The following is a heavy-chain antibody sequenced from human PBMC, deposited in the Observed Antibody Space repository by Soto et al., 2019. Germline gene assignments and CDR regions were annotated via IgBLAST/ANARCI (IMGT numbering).Heavy chain of an antibody. CDR2: VYYSGST. J-gene: IGHJ3*01. D-gene: IGHD6-19*01. Sequence: QVQLQESCPGLGKPSETLSLTCTVSGGSISSYYWSWIRQPPGKGLEWIGYVYYSGSTNYKPSLLSGVSLSVDTSKDQFSLKLSSVTAADPAVYYCARQQWLVLNAFDFWGQGTMVTVSS. CDR1: GGSISSYY. CDR3: ARQQWLVLNAFDF. V-gene: IGHV4-59*01.